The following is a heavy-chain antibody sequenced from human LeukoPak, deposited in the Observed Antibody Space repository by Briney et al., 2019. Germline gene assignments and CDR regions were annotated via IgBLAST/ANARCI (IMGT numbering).Heavy chain of an antibody. CDR3: ATSDGGYYYYMDV. V-gene: IGHV3-43*01. CDR2: ISWDGGST. CDR1: GFTFSNAW. Sequence: PGGSLRLSCAASGFTFSNAWMSWVRQAPGKGLEWVSLISWDGGSTYYADSVKGRFTISRDNSKNSLYLQMNSLRTEDTALYYCATSDGGYYYYMDVWGKGTTVTVSS. D-gene: IGHD3-10*01. J-gene: IGHJ6*03.